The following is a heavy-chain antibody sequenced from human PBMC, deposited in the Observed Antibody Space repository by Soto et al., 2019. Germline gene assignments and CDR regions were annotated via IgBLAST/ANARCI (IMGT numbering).Heavy chain of an antibody. Sequence: QVQLQESGPGLVKPSETLSLTCTVSGGSISSYYWSWIRQPPGKGLEWIGYTYYSGSTNYNPSLKSRVTIAVDTAKNQFSLKLSSVTAADTAVYYWERDMSSITMVRGVIHYYYGMDVWGQGTTVTVSS. CDR2: TYYSGST. CDR1: GGSISSYY. D-gene: IGHD3-10*01. CDR3: ERDMSSITMVRGVIHYYYGMDV. V-gene: IGHV4-59*01. J-gene: IGHJ6*02.